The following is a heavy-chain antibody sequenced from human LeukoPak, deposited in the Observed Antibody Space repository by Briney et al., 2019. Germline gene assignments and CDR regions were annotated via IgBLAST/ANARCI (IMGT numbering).Heavy chain of an antibody. CDR2: ISSSSYI. D-gene: IGHD2-2*01. J-gene: IGHJ4*02. Sequence: PGGSLRLSCAASGSTFSSYSMNWVRQAPGKGLEWVSSISSSSYIYYADSVKGRFTISRDNAKNSLYLQMNSLRAEDTAVYYCARESYDIVVVPAAFDYWGQGTLVTVSS. V-gene: IGHV3-21*01. CDR1: GSTFSSYS. CDR3: ARESYDIVVVPAAFDY.